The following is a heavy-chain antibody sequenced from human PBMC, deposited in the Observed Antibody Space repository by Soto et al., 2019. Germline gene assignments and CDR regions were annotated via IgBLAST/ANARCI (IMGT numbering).Heavy chain of an antibody. V-gene: IGHV1-3*01. CDR1: GYTFTSYA. J-gene: IGHJ5*02. CDR3: ARANIVVVPAAGVGNWFDP. D-gene: IGHD2-2*01. Sequence: GASVKVSCKASGYTFTSYAMHWVRQAPGQRLEWMGWINAGNGNTKYSQKLQGRVTITRDTSASTANMELSSLRSEDTAVYYCARANIVVVPAAGVGNWFDPWGQGTLVTVSS. CDR2: INAGNGNT.